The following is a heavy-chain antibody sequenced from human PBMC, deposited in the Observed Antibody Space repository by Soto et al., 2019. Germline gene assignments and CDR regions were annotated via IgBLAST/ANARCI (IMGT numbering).Heavy chain of an antibody. V-gene: IGHV4-61*05. CDR2: IYYSGST. Sequence: SETLSLTCTVSGGSISRNSYYWGWIRQPPGKGLEWIGYIYYSGSTNYNPSLKSRVTISVDTSKNQFSLKLSSVTAADTAVYYCARVGSSNGYYYYRMAVWGQGTTVTVSS. CDR1: GGSISRNSYY. D-gene: IGHD6-6*01. CDR3: ARVGSSNGYYYYRMAV. J-gene: IGHJ6*02.